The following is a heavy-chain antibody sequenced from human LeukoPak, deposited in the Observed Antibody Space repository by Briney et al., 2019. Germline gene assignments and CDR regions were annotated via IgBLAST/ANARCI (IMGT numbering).Heavy chain of an antibody. CDR3: AKGSAGYGMDV. V-gene: IGHV3-30*18. CDR1: GFTFSSYG. D-gene: IGHD2-15*01. CDR2: ISYDGSNK. Sequence: PGRSLRLSCAASGFTFSSYGMHWVRQAPGRGLEWVAVISYDGSNKYYAHSVKGRFTISRDNSKNTLYLQMNSLRAEDTAVYYCAKGSAGYGMDVWGKGTTVTVSS. J-gene: IGHJ6*04.